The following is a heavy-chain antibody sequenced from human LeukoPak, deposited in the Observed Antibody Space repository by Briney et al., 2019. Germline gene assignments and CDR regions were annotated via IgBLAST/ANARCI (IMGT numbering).Heavy chain of an antibody. Sequence: GGSLRLSGAASGFSFSTHWMSWFRQAPGKGLEWVALIKQDGSDKHYVDSVKGRFTISRDNAKNSLYLQMNSLRADDTAVYYCAGDEGWTFDIWGQGTKVTVSS. CDR2: IKQDGSDK. CDR1: GFSFSTHW. CDR3: AGDEGWTFDI. J-gene: IGHJ3*02. D-gene: IGHD5-24*01. V-gene: IGHV3-7*01.